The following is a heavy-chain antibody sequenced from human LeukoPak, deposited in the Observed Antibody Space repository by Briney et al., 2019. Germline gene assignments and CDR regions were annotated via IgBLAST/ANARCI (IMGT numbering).Heavy chain of an antibody. CDR3: ARAAFASSWYEGGLDV. V-gene: IGHV3-66*01. J-gene: IGHJ6*02. CDR1: GFIVSSKY. Sequence: GGSLRLSCTVSGFIVSSKYMSWVRQAPGKGLEGGAVIYSGGATYYAGSVKGRVTISRDNSKNTLYPQMNSLGAEDRAVYYCARAAFASSWYEGGLDVWGQGTTVTVSS. CDR2: IYSGGAT. D-gene: IGHD6-13*01.